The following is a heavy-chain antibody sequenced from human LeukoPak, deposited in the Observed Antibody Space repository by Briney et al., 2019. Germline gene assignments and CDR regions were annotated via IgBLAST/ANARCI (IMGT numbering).Heavy chain of an antibody. CDR3: AKDLGANVDTTFDY. Sequence: GGSLRLSCAASGFTFSTYAMSWVRQAPGKGLEWVSGISDSGGRPIYADSVKGRFTISRDNSKNTLYLQMNSLRAEDTAVYYCAKDLGANVDTTFDYWGQGTLVTVSS. V-gene: IGHV3-23*01. D-gene: IGHD5-18*01. CDR1: GFTFSTYA. J-gene: IGHJ4*02. CDR2: ISDSGGRP.